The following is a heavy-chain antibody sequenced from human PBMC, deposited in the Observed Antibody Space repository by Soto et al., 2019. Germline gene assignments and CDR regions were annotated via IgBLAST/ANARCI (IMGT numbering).Heavy chain of an antibody. D-gene: IGHD6-13*01. CDR3: ARLKATIAAGEDDY. CDR1: GFTFSSYS. V-gene: IGHV3-21*01. CDR2: ISSSSYI. Sequence: GGSLRLSCAASGFTFSSYSMNWVRQAPGKGLEWVSSISSSSYIYYADSVKGRFTISRDNAKNSLYLQMNSLRAEDTAVYYCARLKATIAAGEDDYWGQGTLVTVSS. J-gene: IGHJ4*02.